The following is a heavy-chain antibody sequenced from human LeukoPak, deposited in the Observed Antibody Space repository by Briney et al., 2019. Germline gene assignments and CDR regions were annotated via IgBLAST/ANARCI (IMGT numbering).Heavy chain of an antibody. J-gene: IGHJ4*02. CDR2: ISAYNGNT. CDR1: GDTFTSYG. CDR3: ARGPGMFRSSSSLFGY. V-gene: IGHV1-18*01. Sequence: ASVKVSCKASGDTFTSYGISWVRQAPGQGLEWMGWISAYNGNTNYAQKLQGRVTMTTDTSTSTAYMELRSLRSDDTAVYYCARGPGMFRSSSSLFGYWGQGTLVTVSS. D-gene: IGHD6-6*01.